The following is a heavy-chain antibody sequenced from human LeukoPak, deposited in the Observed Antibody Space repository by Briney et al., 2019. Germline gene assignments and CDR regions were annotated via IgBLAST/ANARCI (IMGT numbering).Heavy chain of an antibody. Sequence: GGSLRLSCAASGFTVSTNSISWVRQAPGKGLEWVSVIYSGGNTFDADSVKGRFTISRDISRNTLYLQMNSLKPEDTAVYYCARAGDYYSTGDYWGQGTLVTVSS. CDR3: ARAGDYYSTGDY. V-gene: IGHV3-53*01. J-gene: IGHJ4*02. D-gene: IGHD3-22*01. CDR1: GFTVSTNS. CDR2: IYSGGNT.